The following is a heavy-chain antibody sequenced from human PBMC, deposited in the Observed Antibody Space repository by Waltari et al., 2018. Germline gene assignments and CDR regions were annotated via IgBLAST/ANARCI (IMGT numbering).Heavy chain of an antibody. Sequence: EVQLLESGGGLVQPGGSLRLSCAASGFPVSSYAMSWVRQGPGKGLEWVSDISGSGGNTYYAESVKGRFTISRDNSKNTLYVQMNSLRVEDTAVYYCARVKDGRGWFLYYGMDVWGQGTTVTVSS. V-gene: IGHV3-23*01. J-gene: IGHJ6*02. CDR1: GFPVSSYA. D-gene: IGHD6-19*01. CDR2: ISGSGGNT. CDR3: ARVKDGRGWFLYYGMDV.